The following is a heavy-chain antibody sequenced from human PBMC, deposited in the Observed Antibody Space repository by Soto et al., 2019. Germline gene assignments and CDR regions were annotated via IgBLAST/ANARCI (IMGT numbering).Heavy chain of an antibody. CDR2: ISYDGSNK. D-gene: IGHD6-19*01. CDR1: GFTFSSYG. Sequence: PGGSLRLSCAASGFTFSSYGMHWVRQAPGKGLEWVAVISYDGSNKYYADSVKGRFTISRDNSKNTLYLQMNSLRAEDTAVYYCAKVMYQQWLYDAFDIWGQGTMVTVSS. V-gene: IGHV3-30*18. J-gene: IGHJ3*02. CDR3: AKVMYQQWLYDAFDI.